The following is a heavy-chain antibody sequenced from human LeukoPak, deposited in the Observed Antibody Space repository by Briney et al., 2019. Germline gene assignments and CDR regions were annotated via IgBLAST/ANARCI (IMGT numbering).Heavy chain of an antibody. V-gene: IGHV4-39*01. CDR3: ARRRGDV. Sequence: SETLSLTCTVSGGSISGSSDYWAWIRQPPGKGLEWIGITYYSGSTYYNPSLKSRVTISVDTSKNQFSLKLSSVTAADTAVYYCARRRGDVWGKGTTVTVSS. CDR2: TYYSGST. J-gene: IGHJ6*04. CDR1: GGSISGSSDY.